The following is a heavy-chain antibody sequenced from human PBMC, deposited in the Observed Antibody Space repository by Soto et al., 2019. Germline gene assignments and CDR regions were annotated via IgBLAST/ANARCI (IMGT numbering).Heavy chain of an antibody. J-gene: IGHJ4*02. D-gene: IGHD3-22*01. CDR3: ARLIGDSSGFIDY. V-gene: IGHV5-51*01. CDR2: IYPGDSDT. Sequence: GEPLKISCKGSGYSFTSYWIGWVRQMPGKGLEWMGIIYPGDSDTRYSPSFQGQVTISADKSISTAYLQRSSLKASDTAMYYCARLIGDSSGFIDYWGQGTLVTVSS. CDR1: GYSFTSYW.